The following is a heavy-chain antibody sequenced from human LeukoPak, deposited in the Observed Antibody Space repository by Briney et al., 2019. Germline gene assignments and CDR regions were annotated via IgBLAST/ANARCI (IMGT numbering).Heavy chain of an antibody. CDR3: ARDPTDNDH. CDR2: ITGSGQM. Sequence: GGSLRLSCAASGFTFNNHAMNWVRQAPGKGLEWVSSITGSGQMFYSDSVKGRFIISRDNAKNSLYLQMNSLRAEDTAVYYCARDPTDNDHWGQGTLVTVSS. CDR1: GFTFNNHA. V-gene: IGHV3-69-1*01. J-gene: IGHJ4*02.